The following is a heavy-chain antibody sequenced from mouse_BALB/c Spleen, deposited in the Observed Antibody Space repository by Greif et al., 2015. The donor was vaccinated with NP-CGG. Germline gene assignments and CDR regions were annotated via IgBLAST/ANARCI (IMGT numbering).Heavy chain of an antibody. CDR2: INPNNGGT. J-gene: IGHJ4*01. Sequence: VQLQQSGPELVKPGASVKIPCKASGYTFTDYNMDWVKQSHGKSLEWIGDINPNNGGTIYNQKFRGKATLTVDKSSSTAYMELRSLTSEDTAVYYCARRQYYGLYAMDYWGQGTSVTVSS. CDR3: ARRQYYGLYAMDY. D-gene: IGHD1-2*01. V-gene: IGHV1-18*01. CDR1: GYTFTDYN.